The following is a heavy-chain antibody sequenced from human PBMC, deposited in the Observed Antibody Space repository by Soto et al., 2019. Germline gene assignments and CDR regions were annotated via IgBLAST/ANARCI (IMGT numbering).Heavy chain of an antibody. Sequence: ASETLSLTCTFCVCSSTGYCCILILQTPVKGLEWIGYIFHDLGTDYNPSLKSRVTISVDTSKNQISLKLNSVTAADTALYYCAPVGRSGWYQEYWGRGNIVNVSS. CDR2: IFHDLGT. J-gene: IGHJ4*02. V-gene: IGHV4-59*01. CDR3: APVGRSGWYQEY. CDR1: VCSSTGYC. D-gene: IGHD6-19*01.